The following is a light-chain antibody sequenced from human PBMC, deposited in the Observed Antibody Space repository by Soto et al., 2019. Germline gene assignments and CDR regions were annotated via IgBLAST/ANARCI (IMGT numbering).Light chain of an antibody. CDR2: DAS. V-gene: IGKV3-11*01. CDR3: RQRSGLPRT. Sequence: EIVLTQSPATLSLSPGERATLSCRASQSVSSYLAWYQQKPGQAPRLLIYDASNRATGIPARFSGSGSGTDITLTISSLEHEDVTVYYSRQRSGLPRTFGQGPKVEIK. J-gene: IGKJ1*01. CDR1: QSVSSY.